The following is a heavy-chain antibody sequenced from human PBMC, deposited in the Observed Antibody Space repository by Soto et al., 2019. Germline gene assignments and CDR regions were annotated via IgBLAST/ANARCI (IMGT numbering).Heavy chain of an antibody. CDR1: GFSLTTGGLG. CDR2: IYWNTEK. J-gene: IGHJ5*02. V-gene: IGHV2-5*01. Sequence: QITLKESGPTLVKPTQTLTLTCTFSGFSLTTGGLGVAWLRQPPGMALEGLADIYWNTEKNYSPSLNNRATMTADTTKNPLVLTVTPVVAVDTGPYYCCHRRVSSGMWFDPWCQGILVTVSS. D-gene: IGHD3-10*01. CDR3: CHRRVSSGMWFDP.